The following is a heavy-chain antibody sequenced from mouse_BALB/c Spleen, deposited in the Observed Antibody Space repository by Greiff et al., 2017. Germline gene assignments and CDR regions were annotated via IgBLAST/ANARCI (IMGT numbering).Heavy chain of an antibody. J-gene: IGHJ4*01. V-gene: IGHV3-2*02. CDR2: ISYSGST. CDR3: ARFRPYAMDY. Sequence: VQLKQSGPGLVKPSQSLSLTCTVTGYSITSDYAWNWIRQFPGNKLEWMGYISYSGSTSYNPSLKSRISITRDTSKNQFFLQLNSVTTEDTATYYCARFRPYAMDYWGQGTSVTVSS. CDR1: GYSITSDYA.